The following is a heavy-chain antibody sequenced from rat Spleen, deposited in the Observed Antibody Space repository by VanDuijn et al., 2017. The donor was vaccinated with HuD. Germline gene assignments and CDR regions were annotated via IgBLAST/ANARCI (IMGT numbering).Heavy chain of an antibody. CDR1: GFTFSDYY. Sequence: EVQLVESGGGLVQPGRSLKLSCAASGFTFSDYYMAWVRQAPKKGLEWVASISYEGSSTYYGDSVKGRFTISRDNAKSTLYLQMNSLRSEDTATYYCARHEVRRVSSLDYWGQGVMVTVSS. V-gene: IGHV5-22*01. CDR2: ISYEGSST. D-gene: IGHD1-11*01. J-gene: IGHJ2*01. CDR3: ARHEVRRVSSLDY.